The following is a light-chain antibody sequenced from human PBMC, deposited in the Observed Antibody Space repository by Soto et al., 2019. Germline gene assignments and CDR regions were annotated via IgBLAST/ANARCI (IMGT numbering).Light chain of an antibody. V-gene: IGKV3-15*01. CDR2: GAS. CDR1: QSVSRN. Sequence: EIVMTQSPATLSVSPGERATLSCRASQSVSRNLAWYQQKPGQAPRLLIYGASTRATGIPARFSGSGSGTEFTLTISSLQSKDFAVYYCQQYSHWPRTFGQGTKVEIK. J-gene: IGKJ1*01. CDR3: QQYSHWPRT.